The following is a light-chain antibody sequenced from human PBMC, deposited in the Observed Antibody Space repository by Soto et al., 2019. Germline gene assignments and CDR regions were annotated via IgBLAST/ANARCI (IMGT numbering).Light chain of an antibody. J-gene: IGKJ5*01. V-gene: IGKV1-33*01. Sequence: DLQMTQSPSSLSASVGDRVTITCRASQDISNYLNWYQQRPGKAPKLLIYDASNLERGVPSRFSGTRSGTHFTFAITSLQPEDVATYYCQQSDSLPITFGQGTRPEI. CDR3: QQSDSLPIT. CDR2: DAS. CDR1: QDISNY.